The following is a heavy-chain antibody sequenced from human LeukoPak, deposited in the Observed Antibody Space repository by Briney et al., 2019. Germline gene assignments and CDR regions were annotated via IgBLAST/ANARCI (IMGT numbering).Heavy chain of an antibody. CDR3: AIGRPYDPFDY. V-gene: IGHV3-48*01. J-gene: IGHJ4*02. CDR2: ISSSSNTI. CDR1: GFTFSTYS. Sequence: PGGSLRLSCAASGFTFSTYSMNWVRQAPGKGLEWVSYISSSSNTIYYTDSVKGRFTISRDNAKNSLYLQMNSLRAEDSAVYYCAIGRPYDPFDYWGQGTLVTVSS. D-gene: IGHD3-16*01.